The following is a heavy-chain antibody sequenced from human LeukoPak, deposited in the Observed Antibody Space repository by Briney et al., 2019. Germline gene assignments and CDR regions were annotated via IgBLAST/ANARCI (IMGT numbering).Heavy chain of an antibody. CDR2: INPSGGST. Sequence: VASVKVSCKASGYTFTSYYMHWVRQAPGQGLEWMGIINPSGGSTSYAQKFQGRVTMTTDTSTSTAHMELRSLRSDDTAVYYCARQGYSGHSQGAADYWGQGTLVTVSS. CDR1: GYTFTSYY. J-gene: IGHJ4*02. D-gene: IGHD4-23*01. V-gene: IGHV1-46*01. CDR3: ARQGYSGHSQGAADY.